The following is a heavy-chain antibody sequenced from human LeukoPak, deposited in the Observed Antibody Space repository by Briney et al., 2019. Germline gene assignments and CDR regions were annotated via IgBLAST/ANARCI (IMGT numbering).Heavy chain of an antibody. CDR1: GGSISSSSYY. D-gene: IGHD3-9*01. V-gene: IGHV4-39*07. CDR2: IYYSGST. CDR3: ARVTIGYYDILTGYYTYYFDY. Sequence: SETLSLTCTVSGGSISSSSYYWGWIRQPPGKGLEWIGSIYYSGSTYYNPSLKSRVTISVDTSKNQFSLKLSSVTAADTAVYYCARVTIGYYDILTGYYTYYFDYWGQGTLVTVSS. J-gene: IGHJ4*02.